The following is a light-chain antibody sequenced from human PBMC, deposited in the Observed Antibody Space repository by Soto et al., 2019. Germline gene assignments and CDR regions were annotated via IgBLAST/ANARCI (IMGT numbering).Light chain of an antibody. Sequence: EIVMTKSPATLSVSPGEGATLSCRASQSVAGNLAWYQQRPGQAPRLLIYDAYTRAAGIPARFSGSGSGTEFSLTISSLQSEDFAVYYCQQYNDWPLYTFGQGTKLEIK. CDR2: DAY. CDR1: QSVAGN. J-gene: IGKJ2*01. V-gene: IGKV3-15*01. CDR3: QQYNDWPLYT.